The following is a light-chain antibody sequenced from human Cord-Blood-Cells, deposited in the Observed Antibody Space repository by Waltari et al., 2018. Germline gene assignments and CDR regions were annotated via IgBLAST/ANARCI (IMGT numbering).Light chain of an antibody. CDR1: QSVSSY. J-gene: IGKJ4*01. V-gene: IGKV3-11*01. Sequence: EIVLTQSPATLSLSPGERATLSCRASQSVSSYLAWYQQKPGQAPRRLIYDASNRATGIPARFSGSGSETDFTLTISSLEPEDFAVYYCQQRSNWPLTFGGGTKVEIK. CDR2: DAS. CDR3: QQRSNWPLT.